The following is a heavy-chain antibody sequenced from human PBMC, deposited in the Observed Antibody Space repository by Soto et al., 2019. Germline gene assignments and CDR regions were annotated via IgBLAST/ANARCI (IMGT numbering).Heavy chain of an antibody. Sequence: ESLKISCKASGDSFTNYWIGWVRQMPVKGLEWMGVIYPRDSDTKYSPSFQGQVTISADKSTSTAYLQWSSLKASDTAIYFCATHPYYFDSSAFYTWGQGTLVTVSS. D-gene: IGHD3-22*01. CDR2: IYPRDSDT. J-gene: IGHJ5*02. V-gene: IGHV5-51*01. CDR1: GDSFTNYW. CDR3: ATHPYYFDSSAFYT.